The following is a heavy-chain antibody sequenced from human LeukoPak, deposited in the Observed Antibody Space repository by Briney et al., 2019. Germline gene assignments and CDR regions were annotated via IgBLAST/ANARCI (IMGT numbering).Heavy chain of an antibody. CDR3: ASGNCYLGG. J-gene: IGHJ4*02. Sequence: GGSLRLSCAASGFTFSSYDMTWVRQAPGKGLEWVSSISGGGRTYYADSVKGRFTISRDNSKNTLYLQMNSLRAEDTAVYYCASGNCYLGGGGQGTLVTVSS. CDR2: ISGGGRT. D-gene: IGHD2-15*01. V-gene: IGHV3-23*01. CDR1: GFTFSSYD.